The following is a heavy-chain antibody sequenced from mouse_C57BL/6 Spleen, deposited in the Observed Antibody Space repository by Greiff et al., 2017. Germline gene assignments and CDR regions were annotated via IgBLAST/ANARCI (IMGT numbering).Heavy chain of an antibody. Sequence: QVQLKQSGPELVKPGASVKISCKASGYAFSSSWMNWVKQRPGKGLEWIGRIYPGDGDTNYNGKFKGKATLTADKSSSTAYMQLSSLTSEDSAVYFCARTFWDYYAMDYWGQGTSVTVSS. CDR3: ARTFWDYYAMDY. CDR1: GYAFSSSW. J-gene: IGHJ4*01. V-gene: IGHV1-82*01. CDR2: IYPGDGDT. D-gene: IGHD4-1*01.